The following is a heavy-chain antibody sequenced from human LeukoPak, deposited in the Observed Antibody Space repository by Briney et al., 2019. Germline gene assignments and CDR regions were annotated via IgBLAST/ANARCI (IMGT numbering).Heavy chain of an antibody. CDR3: AKDSLWFGESYYFDY. V-gene: IGHV3-30-3*01. CDR1: GFTFSSYA. J-gene: IGHJ4*02. Sequence: GGSLRLSCAASGFTFSSYAMHWVRQAPGKGLEWVAVISYDGSNKYYADSVKGRFTISRDNSKNTLYLQMNSLRAEDTAVYYCAKDSLWFGESYYFDYWGQGTLVTVSS. CDR2: ISYDGSNK. D-gene: IGHD3-10*01.